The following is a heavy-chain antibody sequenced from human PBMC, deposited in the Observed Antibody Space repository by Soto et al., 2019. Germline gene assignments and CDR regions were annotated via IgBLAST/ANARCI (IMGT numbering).Heavy chain of an antibody. CDR2: IYHSGAT. Sequence: PSETLSLTCSVFGDSIRSAHYFWGWVRQPPGKGLEWIGSIYHSGATFYDTYLRSRVTLSVDTTNNQYSLRLSSVTAADTAVYFCARQQYCGSSTCYDSLYYQYMDVWGKGTMVTVSS. CDR1: GDSIRSAHYF. V-gene: IGHV4-39*01. J-gene: IGHJ6*03. D-gene: IGHD2-2*01. CDR3: ARQQYCGSSTCYDSLYYQYMDV.